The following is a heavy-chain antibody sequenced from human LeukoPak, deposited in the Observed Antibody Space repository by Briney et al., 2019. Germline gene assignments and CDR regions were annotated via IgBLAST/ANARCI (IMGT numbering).Heavy chain of an antibody. CDR1: GYTFTGYY. D-gene: IGHD1-26*01. J-gene: IGHJ3*02. CDR2: INPNSGGT. Sequence: ASVKVSCKASGYTFTGYYMHWVRQAPGQGLEWMGWINPNSGGTNYAQKFQGRVTMTRDTSISTAYMELSRLRSDDTAVYYCARDLYGGSYPGRRGHLDAFDIWGQGTMVTVSS. V-gene: IGHV1-2*02. CDR3: ARDLYGGSYPGRRGHLDAFDI.